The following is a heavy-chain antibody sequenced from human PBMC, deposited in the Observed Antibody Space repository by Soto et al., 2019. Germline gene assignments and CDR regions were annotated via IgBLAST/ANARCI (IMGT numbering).Heavy chain of an antibody. V-gene: IGHV3-53*01. Sequence: EVQLVESGGDLIQPGGSLRLSCAVSGLTVSSYAMSWVRQAPGEGLEWVSVIYASDSTNYADSVKGRFTISRDNSKNTLFLQMNSLRAEDTAVYYCAKGWMDVWGQGTTVTVS. J-gene: IGHJ6*02. CDR1: GLTVSSYA. CDR2: IYASDST. CDR3: AKGWMDV.